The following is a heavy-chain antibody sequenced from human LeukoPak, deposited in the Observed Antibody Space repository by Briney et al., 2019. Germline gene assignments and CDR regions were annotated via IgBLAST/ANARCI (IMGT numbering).Heavy chain of an antibody. CDR1: GFTFSSFS. J-gene: IGHJ5*02. Sequence: GGSLRLSCAASGFTFSSFSMSWVRQAPGKGLEWVSVIYSGGSTYYADSVKGRFTLSRDNSKNTLYLQMNSLRAEDTAVYYCARGGSSWGPAFDPWGQGTLVTVSS. CDR2: IYSGGST. D-gene: IGHD6-13*01. CDR3: ARGGSSWGPAFDP. V-gene: IGHV3-66*01.